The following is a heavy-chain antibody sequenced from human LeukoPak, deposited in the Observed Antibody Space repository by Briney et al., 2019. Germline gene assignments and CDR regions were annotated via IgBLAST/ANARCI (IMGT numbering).Heavy chain of an antibody. Sequence: GGSLRLSCAASGFIFSSYAMHWVRQAPGKGLEWVAVISCDGSNKYYADSVKGRFTISRDNSKNTLYLQMNSLRAEDTAVYYCARDPDSYDSSGYHFDYWGQGTLVTVSS. D-gene: IGHD3-22*01. J-gene: IGHJ4*02. V-gene: IGHV3-30-3*01. CDR1: GFIFSSYA. CDR2: ISCDGSNK. CDR3: ARDPDSYDSSGYHFDY.